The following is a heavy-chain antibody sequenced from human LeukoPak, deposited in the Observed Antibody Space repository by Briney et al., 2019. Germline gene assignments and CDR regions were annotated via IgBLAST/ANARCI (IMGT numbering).Heavy chain of an antibody. V-gene: IGHV4-39*07. CDR3: ARGQYTTGWYLDSFDI. Sequence: PSETLSLTCTVSGGSIRSSSYYWGWIRQPPGKGLEWIGSIYYSGSTYYNPSLKSRVTISVDTSKNQFSLKVISVTAADTAVYYCARGQYTTGWYLDSFDIWGQGTLVTVSS. D-gene: IGHD6-19*01. J-gene: IGHJ3*02. CDR2: IYYSGST. CDR1: GGSIRSSSYY.